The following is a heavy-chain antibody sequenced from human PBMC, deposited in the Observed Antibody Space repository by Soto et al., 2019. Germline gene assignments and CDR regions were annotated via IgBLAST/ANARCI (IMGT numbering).Heavy chain of an antibody. Sequence: PGESLKISCKGSGYSFSTHWVGWVRQTPGKGLEWMGIIYPGDSYTSYSPSFQGQVTISADESISTAYLQWSSLEASYTAVYYCARQKNDCFTGYYRYYCMDCWGQGTTVTVSS. CDR3: ARQKNDCFTGYYRYYCMDC. CDR1: GYSFSTHW. J-gene: IGHJ6*02. V-gene: IGHV5-51*01. D-gene: IGHD3-9*01. CDR2: IYPGDSYT.